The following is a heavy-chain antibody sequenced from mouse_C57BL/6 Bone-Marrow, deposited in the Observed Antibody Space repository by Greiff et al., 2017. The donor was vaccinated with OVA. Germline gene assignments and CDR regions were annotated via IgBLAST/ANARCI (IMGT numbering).Heavy chain of an antibody. D-gene: IGHD3-2*02. V-gene: IGHV1-19*01. CDR1: GYTFTDYY. Sequence: VHVKQSGPVLVKPGASVKMSCKASGYTFTDYYMNWVKQSHGKSLEWIGVINPYNGGTSYNQKFKGKATLTVDKSSSTAYMELNSLTSEDSAVYYCARQLRLRENAYWGQGTLVTVSA. CDR2: INPYNGGT. J-gene: IGHJ3*01. CDR3: ARQLRLRENAY.